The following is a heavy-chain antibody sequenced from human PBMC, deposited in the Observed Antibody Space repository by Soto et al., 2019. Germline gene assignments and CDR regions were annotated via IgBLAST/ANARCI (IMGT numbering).Heavy chain of an antibody. D-gene: IGHD3-9*01. J-gene: IGHJ4*02. CDR3: ARVYYDILTGVDY. CDR1: GLTFSSYW. CDR2: IKQDGSEK. V-gene: IGHV3-7*03. Sequence: GGSLRLSCADSGLTFSSYWMSWVRQAPGKGLEWVANIKQDGSEKYYVDSVKGRLTISRDNAKNSLYLQMNSLRDEDPAVYYCARVYYDILTGVDYWGQGTLVTVSS.